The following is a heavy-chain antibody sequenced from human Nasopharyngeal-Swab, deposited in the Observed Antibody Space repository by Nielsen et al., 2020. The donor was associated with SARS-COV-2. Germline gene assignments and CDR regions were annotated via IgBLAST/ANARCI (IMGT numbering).Heavy chain of an antibody. V-gene: IGHV3-15*01. J-gene: IGHJ4*02. CDR1: GFTFSNDW. CDR3: TTDVQQLVPDFDY. Sequence: GESLKISCAASGFTFSNDWMSWVRQAPGKGLEWVGRIKSKTDGGKTDYAAPVKGRFTISRDDSKNTLYLQMNSLKTEDTAVYYCTTDVQQLVPDFDYWGQGTLVTVSS. D-gene: IGHD6-13*01. CDR2: IKSKTDGGKT.